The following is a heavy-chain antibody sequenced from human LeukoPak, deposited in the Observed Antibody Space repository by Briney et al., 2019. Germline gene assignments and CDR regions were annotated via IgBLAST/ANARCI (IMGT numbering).Heavy chain of an antibody. Sequence: PSGTLSLTCAVSGVSISSNNWWSWVRQPPGKGLEWIGEIYHIGNTNYNPSLKSRVTISVDKSNNQFSLKLNSVTAADTAVYYCASHGAFYLAYWGQGTLVTVSS. J-gene: IGHJ4*02. CDR1: GVSISSNNW. CDR2: IYHIGNT. D-gene: IGHD2/OR15-2a*01. CDR3: ASHGAFYLAY. V-gene: IGHV4-4*02.